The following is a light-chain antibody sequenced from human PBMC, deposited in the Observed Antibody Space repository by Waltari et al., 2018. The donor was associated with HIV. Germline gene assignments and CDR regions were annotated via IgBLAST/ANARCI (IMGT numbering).Light chain of an antibody. Sequence: QSALTQSPSASGSPGQSVTISCTGTSSDVGGSTYVSWYQQHPGKAPKLMIYEVNKRPSGVPDRFSGSKSANTASLTVSGLQADDEADYYCNSYAGSNNWVFGGGTKLTVL. V-gene: IGLV2-8*01. CDR2: EVN. J-gene: IGLJ3*02. CDR1: SSDVGGSTY. CDR3: NSYAGSNNWV.